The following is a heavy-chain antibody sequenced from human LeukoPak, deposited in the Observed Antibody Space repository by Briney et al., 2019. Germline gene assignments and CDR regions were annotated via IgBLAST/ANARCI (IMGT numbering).Heavy chain of an antibody. CDR3: ARVDAMVRGVINWFDP. D-gene: IGHD3-10*01. Sequence: ASVKVSCKASGYTFTNHGISWVRHAPGQGLEWMGWISTYNDNTNYPQKLQGRVTMTTDTSTRTAYMELTSLRSDDTAVYYCARVDAMVRGVINWFDPWGQGTLVTVSS. CDR2: ISTYNDNT. V-gene: IGHV1-18*01. J-gene: IGHJ5*02. CDR1: GYTFTNHG.